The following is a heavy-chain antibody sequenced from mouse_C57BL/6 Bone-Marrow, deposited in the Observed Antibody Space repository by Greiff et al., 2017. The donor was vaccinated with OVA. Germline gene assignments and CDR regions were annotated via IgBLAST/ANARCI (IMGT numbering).Heavy chain of an antibody. Sequence: VQLQQSGPGLVQPSQSLSITCTVSGFSLTSYGVHWVRQSPGKGLEWLGVIWRGGSADYNAAFMSGRSISKDNSKSKVFYKMNSRQADDTAIYYCADRLWLRRGLAYWGQGTLVTVSA. CDR2: IWRGGSA. D-gene: IGHD2-2*01. V-gene: IGHV2-5*01. CDR1: GFSLTSYG. CDR3: ADRLWLRRGLAY. J-gene: IGHJ3*01.